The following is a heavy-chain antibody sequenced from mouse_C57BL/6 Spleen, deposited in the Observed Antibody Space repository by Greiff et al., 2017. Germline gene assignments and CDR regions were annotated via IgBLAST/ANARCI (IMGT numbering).Heavy chain of an antibody. J-gene: IGHJ3*01. CDR3: TRWGIYDGYLFAY. CDR2: IDPETGGT. V-gene: IGHV1-15*01. D-gene: IGHD2-3*01. Sequence: QVQLQQSGAELVRPGASVTLSCKASGYTFTDYEMHWVKQTPVHGLEWIGAIDPETGGTAYNQKFKGKAILTADKSSSTAYMELRSLTSEDSAVYYCTRWGIYDGYLFAYWGQGTLVTVSA. CDR1: GYTFTDYE.